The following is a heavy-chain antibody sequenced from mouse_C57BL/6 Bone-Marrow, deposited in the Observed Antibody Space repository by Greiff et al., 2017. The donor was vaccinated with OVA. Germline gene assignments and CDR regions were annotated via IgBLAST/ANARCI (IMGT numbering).Heavy chain of an antibody. D-gene: IGHD4-1*01. CDR3: ARAPGFLDSYWYFDV. CDR1: GISITTGNYR. Sequence: EVQGVESGPGLVKPSQTVFLTCTVTGISITTGNYRWSWIRQFPGNKLEWIGYIYYSGTITYNPSLTSRTTITRDTPKNQFFLEMNSLTAEDTATYYCARAPGFLDSYWYFDVWGTGTTVTVSS. V-gene: IGHV3-5*01. CDR2: IYYSGTI. J-gene: IGHJ1*03.